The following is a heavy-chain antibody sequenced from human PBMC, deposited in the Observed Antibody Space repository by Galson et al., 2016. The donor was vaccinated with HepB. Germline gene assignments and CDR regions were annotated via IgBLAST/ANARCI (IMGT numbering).Heavy chain of an antibody. CDR3: ASPHYYDTSGYYYGLGY. Sequence: ETLSLTCTVSGGSISRSNYYWGWIRQPPGKGLEWIGSIYYSGNTDYNPSLKSRVTISVDTSRNQFSLKLSSVTAADTAVYYCASPHYYDTSGYYYGLGYWGQGTLVTVSS. CDR1: GGSISRSNYY. V-gene: IGHV4-39*01. D-gene: IGHD3-22*01. CDR2: IYYSGNT. J-gene: IGHJ4*02.